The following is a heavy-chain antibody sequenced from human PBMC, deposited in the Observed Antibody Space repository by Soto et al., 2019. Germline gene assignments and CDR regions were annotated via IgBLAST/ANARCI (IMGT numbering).Heavy chain of an antibody. CDR3: ARRTTVTPRYYGMDG. CDR2: IDPSDSYT. D-gene: IGHD4-4*01. CDR1: GYSFTSYW. V-gene: IGHV5-10-1*01. Sequence: GESLKISCKGSGYSFTSYWISWVRQMPGKGLEWMGRIDPSDSYTNYSPSFQGHVTISADKSISTAYLQWSSLKASDTAMYYCARRTTVTPRYYGMDGWGKGTTVTVSS. J-gene: IGHJ6*04.